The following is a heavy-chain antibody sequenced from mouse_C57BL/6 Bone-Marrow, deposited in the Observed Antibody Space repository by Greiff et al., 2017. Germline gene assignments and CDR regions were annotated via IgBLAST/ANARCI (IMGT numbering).Heavy chain of an antibody. D-gene: IGHD1-1*01. CDR3: DYGSSYPYWYFDV. CDR1: GYTFTSYW. Sequence: QVQLQQSGAELAKPGASVKLSCKASGYTFTSYWMHWVKQRPGQGLEWIGYINPSSGYTKYNQKFKDKATLTAGKSSSTAYMQLSSLTYEDSAVYYCDYGSSYPYWYFDVWGTGTTVTVSS. J-gene: IGHJ1*03. V-gene: IGHV1-7*01. CDR2: INPSSGYT.